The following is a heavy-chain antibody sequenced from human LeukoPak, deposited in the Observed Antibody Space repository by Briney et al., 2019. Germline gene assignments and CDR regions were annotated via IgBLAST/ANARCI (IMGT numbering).Heavy chain of an antibody. Sequence: TSETLSLTCAVSGFSINSGHYWGWIRQPPGKGLEWIGNVYHSGSTYYNPSLKSRVTISVDTSKNQFSLKLSSVTAADTAVYYCARPGSGYYYFDYWGQGTLVTVSS. CDR3: ARPGSGYYYFDY. V-gene: IGHV4-38-2*01. CDR1: GFSINSGHY. J-gene: IGHJ4*02. CDR2: VYHSGST. D-gene: IGHD3-22*01.